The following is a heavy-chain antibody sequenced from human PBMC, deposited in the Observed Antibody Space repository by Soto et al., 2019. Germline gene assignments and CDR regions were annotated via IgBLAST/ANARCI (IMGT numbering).Heavy chain of an antibody. CDR3: AHRPSGWYLFDY. D-gene: IGHD6-19*01. V-gene: IGHV2-5*02. J-gene: IGHJ4*02. Sequence: SGPTLVNPTQTLTLTCSISGFSLTTNGVGVGWIRQPPGKALEWLALIYWDDDKRYSPSLRSRLTITKDTSKNQVVLTMTNMDPVDTATYYCAHRPSGWYLFDYWGQGTLVTVSS. CDR1: GFSLTTNGVG. CDR2: IYWDDDK.